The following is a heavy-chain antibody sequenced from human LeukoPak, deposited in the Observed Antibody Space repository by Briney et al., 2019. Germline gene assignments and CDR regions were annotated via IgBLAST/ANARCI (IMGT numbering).Heavy chain of an antibody. V-gene: IGHV3-23*01. CDR3: ARDLSSLYYFDY. CDR1: GFTFNNYA. CDR2: IIGSGGST. Sequence: GGSLRLSCAASGFTFNNYALSWVRQAPGKGLEWVSAIIGSGGSTYYADSVKGRFTISRDNAKNSLYLQMNSLRAEDTAVYYCARDLSSLYYFDYWGQGTLVTVSS. J-gene: IGHJ4*02. D-gene: IGHD6-13*01.